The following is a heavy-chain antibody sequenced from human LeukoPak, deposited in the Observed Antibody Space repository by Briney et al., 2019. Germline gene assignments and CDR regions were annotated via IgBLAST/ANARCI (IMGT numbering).Heavy chain of an antibody. J-gene: IGHJ4*02. Sequence: SQTLSLTCTVSGGSISSGSYYWGWFRQPAGKGLEWIGRIYTSGSTNYNPSLKSRVTISVDTSKNQFSLKLSSVTAADTAVYYCARVRYGSGSYGVYYFDYWGQGTLVTVSS. CDR3: ARVRYGSGSYGVYYFDY. CDR1: GGSISSGSYY. V-gene: IGHV4-61*02. CDR2: IYTSGST. D-gene: IGHD3-10*01.